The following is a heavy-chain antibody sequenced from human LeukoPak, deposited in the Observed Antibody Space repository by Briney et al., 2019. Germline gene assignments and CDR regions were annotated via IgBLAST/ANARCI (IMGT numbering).Heavy chain of an antibody. Sequence: ASVKVSCKASGYTFTSYGISWVRQAPGQGLEWMGWISAYNGNTNYAQKLQGRVTMTTDTSTTTAYMELRSPRFDDTAVYYCARDRKRSTYDVLTGYYLYYYMDVWAKGTTVTVSS. CDR2: ISAYNGNT. J-gene: IGHJ6*03. D-gene: IGHD3-9*01. V-gene: IGHV1-18*01. CDR3: ARDRKRSTYDVLTGYYLYYYMDV. CDR1: GYTFTSYG.